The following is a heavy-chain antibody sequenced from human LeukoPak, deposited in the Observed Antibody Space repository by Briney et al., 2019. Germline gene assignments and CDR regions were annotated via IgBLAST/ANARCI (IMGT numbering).Heavy chain of an antibody. V-gene: IGHV4-38-2*01. CDR2: IHHSGST. CDR3: ARISWNPDY. Sequence: PSETLSLTCAVSGYSISRGYHWDWIRQPPGKGLEWIASIHHSGSTYYNPSLKSRVIMSVDTSKNQFSLKLSSVTAADTAAYYCARISWNPDYWGQGTLVTVSS. D-gene: IGHD1-1*01. J-gene: IGHJ4*02. CDR1: GYSISRGYH.